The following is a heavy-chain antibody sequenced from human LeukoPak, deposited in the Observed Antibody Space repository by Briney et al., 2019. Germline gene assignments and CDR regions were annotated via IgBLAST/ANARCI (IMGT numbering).Heavy chain of an antibody. Sequence: GGSLRLSCAASGLTFSNYAMHWVRQAPGKGLEWVAVISYDGSKTYYADSVKGRFTISRDNSKNTLYLQMNSLRAEDTALYYCARTMYITGSSDFDYWGQGTLVTVSS. CDR1: GLTFSNYA. D-gene: IGHD1-26*01. CDR2: ISYDGSKT. CDR3: ARTMYITGSSDFDY. V-gene: IGHV3-30-3*01. J-gene: IGHJ4*02.